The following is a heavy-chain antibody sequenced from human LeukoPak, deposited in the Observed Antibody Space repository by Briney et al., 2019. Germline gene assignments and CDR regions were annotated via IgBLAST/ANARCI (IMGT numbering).Heavy chain of an antibody. CDR3: ARRSRYSSSWSFDP. CDR2: ISAYNGNT. J-gene: IGHJ5*02. Sequence: ASVKVSCKASGYTFTSYGISWVRQAPGQGLEWMGWISAYNGNTNYAQKLQGRVTMTTDTSTSTAYMELRSLRSDDTAVYYCARRSRYSSSWSFDPWGQGTLVTVSS. CDR1: GYTFTSYG. D-gene: IGHD6-13*01. V-gene: IGHV1-18*01.